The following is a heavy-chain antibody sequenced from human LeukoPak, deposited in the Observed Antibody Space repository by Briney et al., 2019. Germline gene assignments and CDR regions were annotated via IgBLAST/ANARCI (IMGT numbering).Heavy chain of an antibody. CDR3: ARRSEQWLAMYYYYYMDV. Sequence: TGGSLRLSCAASGFGFSNFWMSWVRQAPGKGPEWVANIKQDGSEKYYVDSVKGRFTISRDNAKNSLYLQMNSLRAEDTAVYYCARRSEQWLAMYYYYYMDVWGKGTTVTVSS. CDR1: GFGFSNFW. D-gene: IGHD6-19*01. J-gene: IGHJ6*03. CDR2: IKQDGSEK. V-gene: IGHV3-7*01.